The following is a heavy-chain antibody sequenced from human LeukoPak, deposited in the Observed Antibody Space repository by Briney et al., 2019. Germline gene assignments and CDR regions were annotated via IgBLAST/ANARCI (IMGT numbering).Heavy chain of an antibody. D-gene: IGHD1-7*01. V-gene: IGHV4-59*08. CDR3: ARAGRNWNYGYYFDY. CDR2: IYYSGST. J-gene: IGHJ4*02. Sequence: SETLSLTCTVSGGSISSYYWSWSRQPPGKGLEWIGYIYYSGSTNYNPSLKSRVTISVDTSKNQFSLKLSSVTAADTAVYYCARAGRNWNYGYYFDYWGQGTLVTVSS. CDR1: GGSISSYY.